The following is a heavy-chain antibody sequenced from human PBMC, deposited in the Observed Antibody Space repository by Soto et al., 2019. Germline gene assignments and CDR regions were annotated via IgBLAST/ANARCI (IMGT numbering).Heavy chain of an antibody. CDR2: IYYSGST. J-gene: IGHJ6*02. V-gene: IGHV4-39*01. CDR1: GGSISSSSYY. CDR3: ARHGYYYGSGSYQYGMDV. D-gene: IGHD3-10*01. Sequence: SETLSLTCTVSGGSISSSSYYWGWIRQPPGKGLEWIGSIYYSGSTYYNPSLKSRVTISVDTSKNQFSLKLSSVTAADTAVYYCARHGYYYGSGSYQYGMDVWGQGTLVTVSS.